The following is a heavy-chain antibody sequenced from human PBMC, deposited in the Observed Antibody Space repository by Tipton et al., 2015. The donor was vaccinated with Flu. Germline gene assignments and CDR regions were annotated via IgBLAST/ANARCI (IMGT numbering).Heavy chain of an antibody. CDR3: ARDPLRRDGFNSLDY. D-gene: IGHD5-24*01. V-gene: IGHV3-7*01. CDR1: GFTFSSYW. Sequence: SLRLSCAASGFTFSSYWMSWVRQAPGKGLEWVANIKEDGSDKGYVDSVKGRFTISRDNAQNSLYLQMNSLRAEDTAVYYCARDPLRRDGFNSLDYWGQGTLVTVSS. J-gene: IGHJ4*02. CDR2: IKEDGSDK.